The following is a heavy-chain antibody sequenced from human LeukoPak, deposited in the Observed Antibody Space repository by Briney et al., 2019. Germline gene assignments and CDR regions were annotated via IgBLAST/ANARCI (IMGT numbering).Heavy chain of an antibody. J-gene: IGHJ3*01. V-gene: IGHV4-39*07. CDR1: GASISSSTDY. Sequence: SETLSLTCTVSGASISSSTDYWGWIRQPPGKGLEYIGTIYYTGSTYYNAPFKSRVTISIDTSKNQFSLSLSAVTAADTAMYYCAREDAVSSDDAFDLWGQGTMVTVS. CDR3: AREDAVSSDDAFDL. CDR2: IYYTGST. D-gene: IGHD6-19*01.